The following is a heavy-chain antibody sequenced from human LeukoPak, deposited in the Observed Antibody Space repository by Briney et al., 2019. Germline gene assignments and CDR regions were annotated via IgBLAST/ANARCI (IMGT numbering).Heavy chain of an antibody. J-gene: IGHJ6*03. Sequence: SETLSLTCTVSGSSISSSTSYWAWIRQPPGRGLEWIGAIYHSGSTNYNPSLKSRVTISVDKSKKQFSLKLSSVTAADTAVYYCARVYYGSGSLGLYYYYYMDVWGKGTTVTISS. D-gene: IGHD3-10*01. CDR1: GSSISSSTSY. V-gene: IGHV4-39*07. CDR2: IYHSGST. CDR3: ARVYYGSGSLGLYYYYYMDV.